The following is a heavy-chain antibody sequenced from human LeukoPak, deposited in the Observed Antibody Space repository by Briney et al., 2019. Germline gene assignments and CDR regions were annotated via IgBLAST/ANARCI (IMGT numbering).Heavy chain of an antibody. CDR2: ISSSSDYT. CDR3: ARDTDTAGTFDY. Sequence: GGSLRLSCAASGFTFSDYYMTWIRQAPGKGLECVSYISSSSDYTNYPDSVKGRFTISRDNAKNSLYLQMNSLRAEDTAVYYCARDTDTAGTFDYWGQGTLVTVSS. V-gene: IGHV3-11*06. CDR1: GFTFSDYY. D-gene: IGHD5-18*01. J-gene: IGHJ4*02.